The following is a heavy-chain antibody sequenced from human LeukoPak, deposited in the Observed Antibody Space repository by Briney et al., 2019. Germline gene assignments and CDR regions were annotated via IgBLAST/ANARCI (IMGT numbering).Heavy chain of an antibody. J-gene: IGHJ4*02. CDR3: ARRPSYSSSWYALDS. Sequence: GSLRLSCEASGFTFSGYDMQWVRQATGKGLEWVSAIGTTGDTYYSDSVRGRFTISRENAKNSLDLQMNSLRAGDTAVYYCARRPSYSSSWYALDSWGQGTLVTVSS. CDR2: IGTTGDT. CDR1: GFTFSGYD. D-gene: IGHD6-13*01. V-gene: IGHV3-13*01.